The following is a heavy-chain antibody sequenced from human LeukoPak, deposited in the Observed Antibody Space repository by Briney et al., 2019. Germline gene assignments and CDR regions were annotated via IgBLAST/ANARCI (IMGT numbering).Heavy chain of an antibody. D-gene: IGHD3-3*01. CDR2: IYTSGST. V-gene: IGHV4-61*02. Sequence: SETLSLTCTVSGGSISSGSYYWSGIRQPAGKGLEWIGRIYTSGSTNYNPSLKSRVTISVDTSKNQFSLKLSSVTAADTAVYYCARLTVDGPHYDFWSGFSYYYYYYMDVWGKGTTVTVSS. CDR1: GGSISSGSYY. J-gene: IGHJ6*03. CDR3: ARLTVDGPHYDFWSGFSYYYYYYMDV.